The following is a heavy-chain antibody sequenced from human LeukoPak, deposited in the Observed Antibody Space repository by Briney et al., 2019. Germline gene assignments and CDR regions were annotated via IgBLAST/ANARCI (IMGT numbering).Heavy chain of an antibody. Sequence: GGSLRLSCAASGFTFSSYEMNWVRQAPGKGLEWVSYISSSGSTIYYADSVEGRFSISRDNAKNSLYLQMNSLRAEDTAVYYCARRGTIADAVSWFDPWGQGTLVTVSS. CDR1: GFTFSSYE. CDR2: ISSSGSTI. CDR3: ARRGTIADAVSWFDP. V-gene: IGHV3-48*03. D-gene: IGHD6-13*01. J-gene: IGHJ5*02.